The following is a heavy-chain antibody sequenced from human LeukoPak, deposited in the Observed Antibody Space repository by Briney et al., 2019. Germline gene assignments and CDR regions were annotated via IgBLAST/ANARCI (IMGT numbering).Heavy chain of an antibody. Sequence: ASVKVSCKASGYTFTSYDINWVRQATGQGLEWMGWMNPNSGNTGYAQKFQGRVTITRNTSISTAYMELSSLRSEDTAVYYCARGLVGATSGAFDIWGQGTMVTVSS. V-gene: IGHV1-8*03. CDR2: MNPNSGNT. J-gene: IGHJ3*02. CDR1: GYTFTSYD. D-gene: IGHD1-26*01. CDR3: ARGLVGATSGAFDI.